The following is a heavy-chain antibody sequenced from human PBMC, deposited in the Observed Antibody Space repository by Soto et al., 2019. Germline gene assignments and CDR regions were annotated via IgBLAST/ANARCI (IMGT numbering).Heavy chain of an antibody. CDR1: GYSFTSYT. D-gene: IGHD3-9*01. CDR2: INAGNGNT. J-gene: IGHJ4*02. Sequence: ASVKVSCKTSGYSFTSYTMHWVRQAPGQMLEWMGWINAGNGNTKYSQKFQGRVTITRDTSASTAYMELSSLISEDTAVYYCARRPYDILTDYYPPFDYWGQGTLVTVSS. V-gene: IGHV1-3*01. CDR3: ARRPYDILTDYYPPFDY.